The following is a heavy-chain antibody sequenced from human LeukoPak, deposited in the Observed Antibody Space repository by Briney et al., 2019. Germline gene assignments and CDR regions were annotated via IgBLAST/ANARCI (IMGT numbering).Heavy chain of an antibody. CDR1: GGSISSYY. CDR3: ARGDGTTSLYDI. D-gene: IGHD5-24*01. CDR2: IYDSGST. J-gene: IGHJ3*02. V-gene: IGHV4-59*01. Sequence: SETLSLTCTVSGGSISSYYWSWIRQPPGKGLEWIGYIYDSGSTIHNPSLKSRVTISVDTSKNQFSLKLCSVTAADTAVYYCARGDGTTSLYDIWGQGTMVTVSS.